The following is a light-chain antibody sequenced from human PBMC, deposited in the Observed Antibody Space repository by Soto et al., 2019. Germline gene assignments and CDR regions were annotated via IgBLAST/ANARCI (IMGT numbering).Light chain of an antibody. Sequence: SYGISQPPSVAVAPGDTVRVTCGAKSMGSKSVHWYQQRSGQSPVLVVYDDRDRPSGVPERFSGSNSGNKATLTISRVEDGDEADHPCQVWDRSSDHYVFGTGTKVTVL. J-gene: IGLJ1*01. CDR3: QVWDRSSDHYV. V-gene: IGLV3-21*02. CDR2: DDR. CDR1: SMGSKS.